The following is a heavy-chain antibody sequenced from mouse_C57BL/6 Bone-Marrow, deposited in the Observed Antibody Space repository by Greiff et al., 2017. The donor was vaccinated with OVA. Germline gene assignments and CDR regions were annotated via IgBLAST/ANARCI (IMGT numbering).Heavy chain of an antibody. CDR1: GYSITSGYY. D-gene: IGHD1-1*02. CDR2: ISYDGSN. J-gene: IGHJ4*01. V-gene: IGHV3-6*01. CDR3: ARDGTFYAMDY. Sequence: EVQVVESGPGLVKPSQSLSLTCSVTGYSITSGYYWNWIRQFPGNKLEWMGYISYDGSNNYNPSLKNRISITRDKSKNQFFLKLNSVTTEDTATYYCARDGTFYAMDYWGQGTSVTVSS.